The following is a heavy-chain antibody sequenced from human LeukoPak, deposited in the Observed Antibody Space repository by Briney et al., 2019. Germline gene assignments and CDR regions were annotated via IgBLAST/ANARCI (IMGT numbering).Heavy chain of an antibody. CDR3: ASNMVRAEGDY. J-gene: IGHJ4*02. V-gene: IGHV3-23*01. D-gene: IGHD3-10*01. CDR2: ISGSGANT. Sequence: GGTLRLSCGASGFTFTNHGTSWVRQAPGKGLEWVSAISGSGANTYYTDSVRGRFIISRDQSRKTLYLQMNRLRAEDTAVYYCASNMVRAEGDYWGQGTLVTVSS. CDR1: GFTFTNHG.